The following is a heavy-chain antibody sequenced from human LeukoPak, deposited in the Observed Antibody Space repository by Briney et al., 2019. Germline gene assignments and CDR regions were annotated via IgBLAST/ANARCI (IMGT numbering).Heavy chain of an antibody. CDR1: GFTFSSYA. V-gene: IGHV3-23*01. J-gene: IGHJ4*02. CDR2: ISGSGAGT. CDR3: AKMVREFYTISYYFDY. D-gene: IGHD2-8*01. Sequence: GGSLRLSCAVSGFTFSSYAMNWVRQAPGKGLEWASGISGSGAGTYYADSVKGRFTISRDNSKNTLYLQMNSLRAEDTAVYYCAKMVREFYTISYYFDYWGQGTLVTVSP.